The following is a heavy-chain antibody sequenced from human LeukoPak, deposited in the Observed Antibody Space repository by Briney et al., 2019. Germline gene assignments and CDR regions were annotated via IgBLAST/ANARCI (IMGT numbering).Heavy chain of an antibody. CDR3: ASSAGALIDC. Sequence: GGSLRLSCVVSGFTFSNYDMHWVRQAPGKGLEWVAVIWFDGSNKFYADSVKGRFTISRDNSKNTLYLQMNSLRAEDTAVYYCASSAGALIDCWGQGTLVIVSS. V-gene: IGHV3-33*08. D-gene: IGHD6-19*01. CDR1: GFTFSNYD. J-gene: IGHJ4*02. CDR2: IWFDGSNK.